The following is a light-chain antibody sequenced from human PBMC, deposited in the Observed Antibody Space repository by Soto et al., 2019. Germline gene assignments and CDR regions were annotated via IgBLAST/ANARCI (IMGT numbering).Light chain of an antibody. CDR2: DAS. Sequence: IQMTQSPSTPCACWGYIVFLHCRASHYISMWLAWYQQRPGKAPSLLITDASKLESGVPPRFKGSRSETEFTLPFRTLQPHDFAPYYCQQYNSFPWTCGLG. CDR3: QQYNSFPWT. J-gene: IGKJ1*01. V-gene: IGKV1-5*01. CDR1: HYISMW.